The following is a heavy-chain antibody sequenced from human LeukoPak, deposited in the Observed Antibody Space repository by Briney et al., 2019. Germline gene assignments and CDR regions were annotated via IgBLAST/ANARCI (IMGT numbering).Heavy chain of an antibody. CDR1: GFTFSSYA. J-gene: IGHJ6*02. D-gene: IGHD6-13*01. CDR3: ASNPAAAGMFYYYGMDV. CDR2: ISGSGGST. Sequence: PGGSLRLSCAASGFTFSSYAMSWVRQAPGKGLEWVSAISGSGGSTYYADSVKGRFTISRDNSKNTLYLQMNSLRAEDTAVYYCASNPAAAGMFYYYGMDVWGQGTTVTVSS. V-gene: IGHV3-23*01.